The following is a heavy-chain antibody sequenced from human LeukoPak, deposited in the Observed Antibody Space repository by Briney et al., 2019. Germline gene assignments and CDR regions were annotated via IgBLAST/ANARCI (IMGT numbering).Heavy chain of an antibody. CDR1: SGSITNYY. D-gene: IGHD3-10*01. Sequence: SETLSLTCTVSSGSITNYYWSWIRQPPGKGLEWIGFIYYSGNNNYNPSLKSRVPISGDTSKTHFSLKPSSMTAADTAVYYCARGALLWFGDRMEYYFDYWGQGTLLTVSS. V-gene: IGHV4-59*01. CDR3: ARGALLWFGDRMEYYFDY. J-gene: IGHJ4*02. CDR2: IYYSGNN.